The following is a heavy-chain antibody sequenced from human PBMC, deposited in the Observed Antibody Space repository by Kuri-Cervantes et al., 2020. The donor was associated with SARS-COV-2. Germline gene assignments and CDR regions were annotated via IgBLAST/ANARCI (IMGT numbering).Heavy chain of an antibody. Sequence: SETLSLTCAVSGELFSGYYWTWIRQSPGKGLEWIGEINHSGSTNYNPSLKSRVTISVDTSKNQFSLKLSSVTAADTAVYYCAVFVVPAARGFDYWGQGTLVTVSS. CDR2: INHSGST. D-gene: IGHD2-2*01. CDR3: AVFVVPAARGFDY. J-gene: IGHJ4*02. V-gene: IGHV4-34*01. CDR1: GELFSGYY.